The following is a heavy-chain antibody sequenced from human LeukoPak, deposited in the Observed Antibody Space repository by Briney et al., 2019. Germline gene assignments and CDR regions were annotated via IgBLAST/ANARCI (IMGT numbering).Heavy chain of an antibody. Sequence: GGSLRLSCAASGFTFSDYYMSWVRQAPGKGLEWVSYISTRRSTYTNYGDSVKGRFTSSRDNARNSLYLQMNSLRAEDTAVYYCARGSHYDILTGYSQRHYFDYWGQGTLVTVSS. CDR2: ISTRRSTYT. V-gene: IGHV3-11*03. J-gene: IGHJ4*02. D-gene: IGHD3-9*01. CDR1: GFTFSDYY. CDR3: ARGSHYDILTGYSQRHYFDY.